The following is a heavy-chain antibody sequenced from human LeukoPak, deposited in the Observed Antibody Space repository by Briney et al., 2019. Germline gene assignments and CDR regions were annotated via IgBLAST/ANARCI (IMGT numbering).Heavy chain of an antibody. Sequence: GGSLRLSCAATGFSISNYGMHWVRQAPGQGLEWVAVVRGEESNTYYGDSVKGRFTISRDTSKNILYLQMDSLRIEDTAVYYCAKDLYSSGYLFIDKWGQGTLVIVS. J-gene: IGHJ4*02. V-gene: IGHV3-30*02. CDR2: VRGEESNT. CDR3: AKDLYSSGYLFIDK. CDR1: GFSISNYG. D-gene: IGHD6-25*01.